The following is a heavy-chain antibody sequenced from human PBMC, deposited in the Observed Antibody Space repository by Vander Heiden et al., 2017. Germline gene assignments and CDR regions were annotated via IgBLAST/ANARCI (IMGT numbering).Heavy chain of an antibody. CDR3: AKDTDIAAAGGGFDY. D-gene: IGHD6-13*01. Sequence: EVQLVESGGGLVQPGRSLRLSCAASGFTFDDYAMHWVRQAPGKGLEWVSGISWNSGSIGYADSVKGRFTISRDNAKNSLYLQMNSLRAEDTALYYCAKDTDIAAAGGGFDYWGQGTLVTVSS. J-gene: IGHJ4*02. CDR2: ISWNSGSI. V-gene: IGHV3-9*01. CDR1: GFTFDDYA.